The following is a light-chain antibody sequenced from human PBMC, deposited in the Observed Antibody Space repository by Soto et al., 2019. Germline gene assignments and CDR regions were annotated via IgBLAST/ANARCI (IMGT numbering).Light chain of an antibody. V-gene: IGLV2-14*01. CDR1: SSDVGAYNF. J-gene: IGLJ3*02. Sequence: QSALTQPASVSGSPGQSITISCTGTSSDVGAYNFVSWYQQHPGKAPKLTIYEVSHRHSGVSDRFSGSKSGNTACLTISWLQAEDEADDYCSSYTTSYSWVFRGGTKLPVL. CDR3: SSYTTSYSWV. CDR2: EVS.